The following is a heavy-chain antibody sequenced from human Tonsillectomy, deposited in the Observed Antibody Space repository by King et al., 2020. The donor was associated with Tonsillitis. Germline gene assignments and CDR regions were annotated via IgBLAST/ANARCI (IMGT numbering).Heavy chain of an antibody. V-gene: IGHV3-30*03. CDR2: ISFDGGNK. D-gene: IGHD6-19*01. J-gene: IGHJ4*02. CDR1: GFMFSSYG. CDR3: ARSIGVADPFDL. Sequence: VQLVESGGGVVQPGRSLRLSCAASGFMFSSYGMHWVRQAPGKGLEWVAVISFDGGNKHYADSVKGRFTISRDNSKNTLYLQMNSLTADDSGVYSCARSIGVADPFDLWGQGTLVTVSS.